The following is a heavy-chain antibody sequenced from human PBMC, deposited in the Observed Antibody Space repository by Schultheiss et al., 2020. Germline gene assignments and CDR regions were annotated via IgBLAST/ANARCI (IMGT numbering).Heavy chain of an antibody. CDR2: INHSGST. J-gene: IGHJ6*04. CDR1: GGSFSGYY. CDR3: ARLDIVVVPAANYYYYGMDV. Sequence: SETLSLTCAVYGGSFSGYYWSWIRQPPGKGLEWIGEINHSGSTNYNPSLKSRVTISVDTSKNQFSLKLSSVTAADTAVYYCARLDIVVVPAANYYYYGMDVWGKGTTVTVSS. D-gene: IGHD2-2*01. V-gene: IGHV4-34*01.